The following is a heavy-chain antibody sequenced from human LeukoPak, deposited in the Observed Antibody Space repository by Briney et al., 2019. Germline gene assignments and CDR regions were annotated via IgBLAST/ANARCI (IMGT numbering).Heavy chain of an antibody. CDR2: IKEDGTET. V-gene: IGHV3-7*03. CDR1: GFMFSSNW. Sequence: GGSLRLSCAASGFMFSSNWMSWVRLAPGKGLEWVANIKEDGTETYYVDSVKGRFTISRDNAKNSLYLQMNSLRVEDTAVYYCAKASRVFDYWGQGTLVTVSS. J-gene: IGHJ4*02. D-gene: IGHD6-13*01. CDR3: AKASRVFDY.